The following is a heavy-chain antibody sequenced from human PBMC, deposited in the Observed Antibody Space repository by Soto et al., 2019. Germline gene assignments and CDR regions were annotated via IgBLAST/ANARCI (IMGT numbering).Heavy chain of an antibody. D-gene: IGHD5-12*01. Sequence: ASVKVSCKASGYTFTSYGISWVRQATGQGLEWMGWINPNSGNTGYAQKFQGRVTMTRNTPISTAYMELSSLRSEDTAVYYCARSVAPVLIDYWGQGTLVTVSS. V-gene: IGHV1-8*02. J-gene: IGHJ4*02. CDR3: ARSVAPVLIDY. CDR1: GYTFTSYG. CDR2: INPNSGNT.